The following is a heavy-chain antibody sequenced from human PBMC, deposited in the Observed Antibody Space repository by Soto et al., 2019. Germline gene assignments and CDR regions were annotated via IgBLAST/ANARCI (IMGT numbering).Heavy chain of an antibody. V-gene: IGHV3-23*01. CDR3: AKDQGGVATIPDYFDY. D-gene: IGHD5-12*01. CDR2: ISGSGGST. J-gene: IGHJ4*01. Sequence: PGGSLRLSCAASGFTFSSYAMSWVRQAPGKGLEWVSAISGSGGSTYYADSVKGRFTISRDNSKNTLYLQMNSLRAEDTAVYYCAKDQGGVATIPDYFDYWGQGTLVTVSS. CDR1: GFTFSSYA.